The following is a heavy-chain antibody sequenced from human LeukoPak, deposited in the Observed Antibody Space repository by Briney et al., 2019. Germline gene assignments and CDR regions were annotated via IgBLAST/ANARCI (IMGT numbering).Heavy chain of an antibody. V-gene: IGHV4-4*07. J-gene: IGHJ4*02. CDR2: IHTTGST. D-gene: IGHD3-16*01. Sequence: PSETLSLTCTVSGGSINSYYWSWIRQPAGKGLEWIGRIHTTGSTDYNPSLKSRATMSVDTSKDQSSLKLSSVTAADTAVYYCARRTAGGYFDYWGQGALVTVSS. CDR1: GGSINSYY. CDR3: ARRTAGGYFDY.